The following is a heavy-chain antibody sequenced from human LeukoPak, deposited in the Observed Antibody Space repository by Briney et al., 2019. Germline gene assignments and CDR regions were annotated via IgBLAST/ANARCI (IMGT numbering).Heavy chain of an antibody. J-gene: IGHJ4*02. CDR3: VRDRGYCSGGTCYALWDY. Sequence: GGSLRLSCAASGFTFSNYWMTWVRQAPGKGLEGVAHIKEDGGEKHYVDPVKGRFTISRDNAKNSLYLQMNSLRAEDTAMYYCVRDRGYCSGGTCYALWDYWGQGTLVTVSS. CDR1: GFTFSNYW. V-gene: IGHV3-7*01. D-gene: IGHD2-15*01. CDR2: IKEDGGEK.